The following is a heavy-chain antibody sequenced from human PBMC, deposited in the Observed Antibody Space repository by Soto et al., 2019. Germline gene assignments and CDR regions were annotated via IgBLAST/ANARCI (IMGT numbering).Heavy chain of an antibody. Sequence: PGGSLRLSCAASGFTFSSYAMSWVRRAPGKGLEWVSAISGSGGRTYYADSVKGRFTISRDNSKNTLYLQMSSLRAEDTAVYYCAKQNYYESSGYLHYWGQGTPVTVSS. CDR2: ISGSGGRT. J-gene: IGHJ4*02. V-gene: IGHV3-23*01. D-gene: IGHD3-22*01. CDR3: AKQNYYESSGYLHY. CDR1: GFTFSSYA.